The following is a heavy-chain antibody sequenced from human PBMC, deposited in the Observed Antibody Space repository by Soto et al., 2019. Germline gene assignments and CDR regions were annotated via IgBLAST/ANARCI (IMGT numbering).Heavy chain of an antibody. CDR1: GGSISSSSYY. CDR2: MFYSGST. CDR3: ARHSDSGLGYFQH. V-gene: IGHV4-61*05. Sequence: PSETLSLTCTVSGGSISSSSYYWGWIRQPPGKGLEWIGYMFYSGSTNYNPSLKSRVTVSVDTSKNQLSLKLSSMTAADTAVYFCARHSDSGLGYFQHWGQGTLVTVSS. J-gene: IGHJ1*01. D-gene: IGHD2-15*01.